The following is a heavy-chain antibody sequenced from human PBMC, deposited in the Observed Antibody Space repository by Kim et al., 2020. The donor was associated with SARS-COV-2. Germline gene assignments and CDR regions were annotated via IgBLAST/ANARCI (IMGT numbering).Heavy chain of an antibody. D-gene: IGHD5-18*01. J-gene: IGHJ6*03. V-gene: IGHV4-39*02. CDR2: IYYSGGT. CDR1: GGSMRSSSYY. Sequence: SETLSLTCTVSGGSMRSSSYYWGWIRQPPGKGLEWIGNIYYSGGTYYNPSLKSRVTISGDASKNHFSLKLSSVTAADTAVYYCARQAHYERGYSYGDSDYYYSYYMDVLGQRDHGHRLL. CDR3: ARQAHYERGYSYGDSDYYYSYYMDV.